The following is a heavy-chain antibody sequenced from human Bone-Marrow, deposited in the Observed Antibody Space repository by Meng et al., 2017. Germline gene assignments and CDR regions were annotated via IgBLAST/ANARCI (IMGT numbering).Heavy chain of an antibody. D-gene: IGHD3-3*01. CDR3: ARDLGWVLFDY. J-gene: IGHJ4*02. CDR2: IVSDGGIT. V-gene: IGHV3-74*01. Sequence: GESLKISCGASGFNFGDYQMHWVRQSPGKGLEWISRIVSDGGITNYADSVKGRFTISRDNAKTTLYLQMNSLGADDTAVYYCARDLGWVLFDYWGQGALVTVSS. CDR1: GFNFGDYQ.